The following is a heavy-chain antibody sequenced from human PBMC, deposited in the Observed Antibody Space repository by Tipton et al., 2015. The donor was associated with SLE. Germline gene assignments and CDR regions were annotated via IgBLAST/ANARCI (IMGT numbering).Heavy chain of an antibody. CDR1: NGSLSGYY. V-gene: IGHV4-34*01. Sequence: TLSLTCTVYNGSLSGYYWSWIRQPPGKGLEWIGESNHSGTTHYNPSLKSRASISADASKNHFSLKLNSATAADTAVYYCATNGHGETYEFFTEYLRHWGQGTLVTVSS. CDR2: SNHSGTT. CDR3: ATNGHGETYEFFTEYLRH. J-gene: IGHJ1*01. D-gene: IGHD5-12*01.